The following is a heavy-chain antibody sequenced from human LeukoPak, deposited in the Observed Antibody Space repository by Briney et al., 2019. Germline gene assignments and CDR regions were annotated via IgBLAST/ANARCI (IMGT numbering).Heavy chain of an antibody. Sequence: NPSETLSLTCAVSGGSISSSNWWSWVRQPPGKGLEWIGEIYHSGSTNYNPSLKSRVTISVDTSKNQFSLKLSSVTAADTAVYYCAREALSNDYGGNGNYFDYWGQGTLVTVSS. V-gene: IGHV4-4*02. J-gene: IGHJ4*02. CDR3: AREALSNDYGGNGNYFDY. CDR2: IYHSGST. CDR1: GGSISSSNW. D-gene: IGHD4-23*01.